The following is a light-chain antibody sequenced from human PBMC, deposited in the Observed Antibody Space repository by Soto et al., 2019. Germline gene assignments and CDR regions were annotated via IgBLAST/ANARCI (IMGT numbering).Light chain of an antibody. J-gene: IGKJ4*01. CDR1: QSVSSN. V-gene: IGKV3-15*01. CDR3: QQYKNWPPLT. CDR2: GAF. Sequence: EIVMTQSPATLSVSPGERVTLSCRASQSVSSNLAWYQQKPGQAPRLLFYGAFTRATGTPARFSGSGSGTEFTLTISSLQSEDFAVYYCQQYKNWPPLTFGGGTKVEIK.